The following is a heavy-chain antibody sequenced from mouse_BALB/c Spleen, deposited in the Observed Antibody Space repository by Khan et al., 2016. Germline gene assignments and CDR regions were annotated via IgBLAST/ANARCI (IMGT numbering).Heavy chain of an antibody. V-gene: IGHV1-7*01. Sequence: QIQLVQSGAELAKPGASVKMSCKASGYTFTSYWMHWVKQRPGQGLEWIGYINPSTGYTEYNQKFKDKATLTADKSSSTAYMQLSSLTSEDSAVYYCARSAYYGNYLFAYWGQGTLVTVSA. CDR3: ARSAYYGNYLFAY. CDR1: GYTFTSYW. J-gene: IGHJ3*01. D-gene: IGHD2-10*01. CDR2: INPSTGYT.